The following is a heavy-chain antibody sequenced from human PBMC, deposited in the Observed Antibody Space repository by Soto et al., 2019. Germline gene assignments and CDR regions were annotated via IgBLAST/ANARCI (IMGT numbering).Heavy chain of an antibody. J-gene: IGHJ6*03. CDR3: ARASDTIFGVVEGYYMDV. CDR1: GFTVSSNY. CDR2: IYSGGST. Sequence: GGSLRLSCAASGFTVSSNYMSWVRQAPGKGLEWVSVIYSGGSTYYADSVKGRFTISRDNSKNTLYLQMNSLRAEDTAVYYCARASDTIFGVVEGYYMDVWGKGTTVTVSS. V-gene: IGHV3-66*01. D-gene: IGHD3-3*01.